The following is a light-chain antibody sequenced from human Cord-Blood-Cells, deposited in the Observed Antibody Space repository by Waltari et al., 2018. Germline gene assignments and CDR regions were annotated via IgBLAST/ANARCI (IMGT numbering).Light chain of an antibody. CDR3: SSYTSSSTLYV. Sequence: QSALTQPASVSGSPGQSITISCPGNSSDVGGYNYASWYQQHPGKAPKLMIYEVSNRPSGVSNRFSGSKSGNTASLTISGLQAEDEADYYCSSYTSSSTLYVFGTGTKVTVL. CDR1: SSDVGGYNY. V-gene: IGLV2-14*01. CDR2: EVS. J-gene: IGLJ1*01.